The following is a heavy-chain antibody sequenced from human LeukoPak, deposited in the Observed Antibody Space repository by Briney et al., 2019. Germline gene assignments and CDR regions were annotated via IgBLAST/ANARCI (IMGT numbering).Heavy chain of an antibody. CDR3: AKDKVWGYGSGSRYYFDY. CDR1: GYTFTSYY. D-gene: IGHD3-10*01. J-gene: IGHJ4*02. V-gene: IGHV1-46*01. CDR2: INPSGGST. Sequence: ASVKVSCKASGYTFTSYYMHWVRQAPGQGLEWMGIINPSGGSTSYAQTFQGRVTMTRDMSTSTVYMELSSLRSEDTAVYYCAKDKVWGYGSGSRYYFDYWGQGTLVTVSS.